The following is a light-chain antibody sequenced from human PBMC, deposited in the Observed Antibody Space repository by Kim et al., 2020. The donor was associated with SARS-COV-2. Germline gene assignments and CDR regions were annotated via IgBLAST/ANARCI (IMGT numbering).Light chain of an antibody. CDR3: QAWDSSTV. V-gene: IGLV3-1*01. J-gene: IGLJ3*02. CDR2: QDS. CDR1: KLGDKY. Sequence: SYELTQPPSVSVSPGQTASITCSGDKLGDKYACWYQQKPGQSPVLVIYQDSKRPSGIPERFSGSNSGNTATLTISGTQAMDEADYYCQAWDSSTVFCGGTQLT.